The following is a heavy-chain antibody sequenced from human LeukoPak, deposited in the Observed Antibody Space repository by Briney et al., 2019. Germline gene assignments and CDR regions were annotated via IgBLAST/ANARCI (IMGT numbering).Heavy chain of an antibody. CDR3: ARDIDQTLDY. CDR2: ISYDGSNK. J-gene: IGHJ4*02. V-gene: IGHV3-30-3*01. D-gene: IGHD2-2*01. Sequence: RSLRLSCAASGFAFSSYAMHWVRQAPGKGLEWVAVISYDGSNKYYADSVKGRFTISRDNSKNTLYLQMNSLRAEDTAVYYCARDIDQTLDYWGQGTLVTVSS. CDR1: GFAFSSYA.